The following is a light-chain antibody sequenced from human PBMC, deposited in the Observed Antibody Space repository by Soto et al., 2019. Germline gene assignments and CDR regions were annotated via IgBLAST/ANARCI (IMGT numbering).Light chain of an antibody. CDR3: QQRTTWLT. J-gene: IGKJ1*01. Sequence: EVVLTQSPATLSLSPGERATLSCRASQSLSTFLAWYQQKPGLAPRLLIYDVSNRAPGIPARFSGSGSGTDFTLTISGLEPEDFAVYYCQQRTTWLTFGQGTKV. CDR1: QSLSTF. V-gene: IGKV3-11*01. CDR2: DVS.